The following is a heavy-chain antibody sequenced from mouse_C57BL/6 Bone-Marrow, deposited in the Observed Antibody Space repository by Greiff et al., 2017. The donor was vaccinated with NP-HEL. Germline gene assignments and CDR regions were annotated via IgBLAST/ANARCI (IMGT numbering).Heavy chain of an antibody. CDR2: SYPRSGNP. CDR3: ARCSFYDYDDY. CDR1: GYTFTSYG. Sequence: VQLQESGAELARPGASVKLSCKASGYTFTSYGISWVKQRTGQGLEWIGESYPRSGNPYYNEKFKGKATLTADKSSSTAYIALRSLTSEDSAVYFCARCSFYDYDDYWGQGTTLTVSS. V-gene: IGHV1-81*01. D-gene: IGHD2-4*01. J-gene: IGHJ2*01.